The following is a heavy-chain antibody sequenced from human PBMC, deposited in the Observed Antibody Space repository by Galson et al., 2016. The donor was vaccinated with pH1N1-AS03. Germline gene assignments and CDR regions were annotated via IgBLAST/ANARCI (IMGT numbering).Heavy chain of an antibody. V-gene: IGHV3-20*01. D-gene: IGHD3-22*01. J-gene: IGHJ4*02. CDR1: GFSFEDYG. CDR3: ARDFYDSSGYFKAPFDY. CDR2: INWLGGST. Sequence: SLRLSCAASGFSFEDYGMSWVRQAPGKGLEWVSGINWLGGSTGYADSVKGRFTISRDNAKKSLYLQMNSLRVEDTAFYRCARDFYDSSGYFKAPFDYWGQGALVTVSS.